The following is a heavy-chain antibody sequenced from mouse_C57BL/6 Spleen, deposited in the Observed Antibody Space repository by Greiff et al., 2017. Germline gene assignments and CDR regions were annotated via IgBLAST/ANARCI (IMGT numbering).Heavy chain of an antibody. D-gene: IGHD1-1*02. CDR3: ARDGGLRAPDYAMDY. CDR2: IYPSDSET. Sequence: VQLQQPGAELVRPGSSVKLSCKASGYTFTSYWMDWVKQRPGQGLEWIGNIYPSDSETHYNHKFKDKATLTVDKSSSTAYMQLSSLTSEDSAVXYGARDGGLRAPDYAMDYWGQGTPVTVSA. CDR1: GYTFTSYW. J-gene: IGHJ4*01. V-gene: IGHV1-61*01.